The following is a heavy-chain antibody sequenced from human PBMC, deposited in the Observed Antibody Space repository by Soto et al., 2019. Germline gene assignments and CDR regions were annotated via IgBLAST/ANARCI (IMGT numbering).Heavy chain of an antibody. Sequence: SETLSLTCLVSGFPISSTYSWGWIRQPPGKGLEWIGSISHSGTTSYSPSLTSRVSRSVDTSKNQVSLKLTSVTAADTAVYFCARVTMVIRDSDHFGVDVWGHGTTVTVSS. J-gene: IGHJ6*02. V-gene: IGHV4-38-2*02. CDR2: ISHSGTT. CDR3: ARVTMVIRDSDHFGVDV. CDR1: GFPISSTYS. D-gene: IGHD4-17*01.